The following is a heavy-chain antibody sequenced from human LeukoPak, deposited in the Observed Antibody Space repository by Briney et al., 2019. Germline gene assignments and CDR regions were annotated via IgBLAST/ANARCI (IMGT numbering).Heavy chain of an antibody. V-gene: IGHV4-4*02. CDR3: ARNSWIQLWPDYYYYYYMDV. D-gene: IGHD5-18*01. Sequence: PSGTLSLTCAVSGGSISSSNWWSWVRQPPGKGLEWIGEIYHSGSTNYNPSLKSRVTISVDTSKNQFSLKLSSVTAADTAVYYCARNSWIQLWPDYYYYYYMDVWGKGTTVTVSS. J-gene: IGHJ6*03. CDR2: IYHSGST. CDR1: GGSISSSNW.